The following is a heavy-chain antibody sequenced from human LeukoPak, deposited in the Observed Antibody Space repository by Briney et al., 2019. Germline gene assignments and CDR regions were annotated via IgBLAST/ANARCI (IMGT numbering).Heavy chain of an antibody. CDR3: AKDNSYNWKNGMDV. CDR1: GFTFDDYA. CDR2: ISWNIGSI. V-gene: IGHV3-9*01. D-gene: IGHD1-20*01. J-gene: IGHJ6*02. Sequence: GGSLRLSCAASGFTFDDYAMHWVRQAPGKGLEWGSGISWNIGSIGYADSVKGRFTISRDNAKNSLYLQMNSLRAEDTALYYCAKDNSYNWKNGMDVWGQGTTVTVSS.